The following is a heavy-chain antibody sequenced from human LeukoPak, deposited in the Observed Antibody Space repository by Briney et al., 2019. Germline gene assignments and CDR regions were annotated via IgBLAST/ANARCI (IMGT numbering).Heavy chain of an antibody. CDR3: ARSYGDYGVPANWFNP. V-gene: IGHV1-8*01. D-gene: IGHD4-17*01. CDR1: GYTFTSYD. J-gene: IGHJ5*02. Sequence: ASVKVSCKASGYTFTSYDINWVRQATGQGLEWMGWMNPNSGNTGYAQKFQGRVTMTRNTSISTAYMELSSLRSEDTAVYYCARSYGDYGVPANWFNPWGQGTLVTVSS. CDR2: MNPNSGNT.